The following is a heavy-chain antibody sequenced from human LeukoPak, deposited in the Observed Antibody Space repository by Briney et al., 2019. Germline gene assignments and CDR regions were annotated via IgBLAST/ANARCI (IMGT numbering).Heavy chain of an antibody. CDR3: ARGHSSGWYEDYYYGMDV. Sequence: PSETLSLTCTVSGGSISSSGYYWGWIRQPPGKGLEWIGSIYYSGSTYYNPSLKSRVTISVDTSKNQFSLKLSSVTAADTAVYYCARGHSSGWYEDYYYGMDVWGQGTTVTVSS. V-gene: IGHV4-39*01. D-gene: IGHD6-19*01. J-gene: IGHJ6*02. CDR2: IYYSGST. CDR1: GGSISSSGYY.